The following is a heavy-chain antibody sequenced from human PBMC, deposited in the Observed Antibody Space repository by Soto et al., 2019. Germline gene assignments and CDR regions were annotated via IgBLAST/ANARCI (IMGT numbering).Heavy chain of an antibody. V-gene: IGHV4-59*01. CDR3: ARGGYDLNWFDP. CDR1: GGSISSYY. J-gene: IGHJ5*02. CDR2: IYYSGST. D-gene: IGHD5-12*01. Sequence: PSEALFVPCPDSGGSISSYYWSWIRQPPGKGLEWIGYIYYSGSTNYNPSLKSRVTISVDTSKNQFSLKLSSVTAADTAVYYCARGGYDLNWFDPWGQGTLVTVSS.